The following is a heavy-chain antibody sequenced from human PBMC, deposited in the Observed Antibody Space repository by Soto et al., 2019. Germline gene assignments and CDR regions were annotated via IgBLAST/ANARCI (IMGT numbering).Heavy chain of an antibody. D-gene: IGHD6-19*01. CDR3: ARYFRGSGRYFFDH. V-gene: IGHV3-7*03. CDR2: INQDGSGT. J-gene: IGHJ4*02. Sequence: GGSLRLSCIASEFTFISSFMGWARQAPGKGLEWVANINQDGSGTYYVDSVKGRFTIPRDNVKNSLYLQMNSLRAEDTAVYYCARYFRGSGRYFFDHWGQGTLVTVSS. CDR1: EFTFISSF.